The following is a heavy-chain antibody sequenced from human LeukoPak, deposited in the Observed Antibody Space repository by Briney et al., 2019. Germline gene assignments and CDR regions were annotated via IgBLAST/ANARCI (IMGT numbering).Heavy chain of an antibody. CDR3: AKSRGYSGTPGDAFDI. Sequence: PGGSLRLSCAASGFTLSSYAMSWVRQAPGKGLEWVSAISGSGGSTYYADSVKGRFTISRDNSKNTLYLQMNSLRAEDTAVYYCAKSRGYSGTPGDAFDIWGQGTMVTVSS. V-gene: IGHV3-23*01. CDR2: ISGSGGST. CDR1: GFTLSSYA. D-gene: IGHD5-12*01. J-gene: IGHJ3*02.